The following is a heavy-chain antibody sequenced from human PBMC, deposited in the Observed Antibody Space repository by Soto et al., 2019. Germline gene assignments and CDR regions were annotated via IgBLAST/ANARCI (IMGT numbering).Heavy chain of an antibody. CDR1: GCSISNKY. CDR2: IYHSGST. J-gene: IGHJ3*02. D-gene: IGHD1-26*01. Sequence: SETLSLTCTVSGCSISNKYWSWIRQPPGKGLEWIGSIYHSGSTYYNPSLKSRVTISVDTSKNQFSLKLSSVTAADTAVYYCARESGSYYPAAFDIWGQGTMVTVSS. V-gene: IGHV4-38-2*02. CDR3: ARESGSYYPAAFDI.